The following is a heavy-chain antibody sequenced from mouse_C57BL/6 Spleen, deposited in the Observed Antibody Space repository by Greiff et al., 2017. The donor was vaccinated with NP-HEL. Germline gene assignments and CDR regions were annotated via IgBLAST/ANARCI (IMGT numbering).Heavy chain of an antibody. J-gene: IGHJ3*01. Sequence: DVKLQESGPGLVKPSQSLSLTCSVTGYSITSGYYWHWIRQFPGNKLEWMGYISYDGSNNYNPSLKNRISITRDTSKNQFFLKLNSVTTEDTATYYCAKTAQAPFAYWGQGTLVTVSA. CDR2: ISYDGSN. V-gene: IGHV3-6*01. CDR1: GYSITSGYY. D-gene: IGHD3-2*02. CDR3: AKTAQAPFAY.